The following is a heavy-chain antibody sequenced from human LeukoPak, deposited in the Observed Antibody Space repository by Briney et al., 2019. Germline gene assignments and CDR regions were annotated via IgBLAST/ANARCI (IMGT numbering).Heavy chain of an antibody. CDR2: ISGYNGNT. Sequence: GASVKVSCKASGYTFTSYGISWVRQAPGQGLEWMGWISGYNGNTNYAQKLQGRVIMTTDTSTSTAYMELRSLRSDDTAVYYCAREGGGYYDILTGQYYFDYWGQGTLVTVSS. J-gene: IGHJ4*02. CDR3: AREGGGYYDILTGQYYFDY. D-gene: IGHD3-9*01. V-gene: IGHV1-18*01. CDR1: GYTFTSYG.